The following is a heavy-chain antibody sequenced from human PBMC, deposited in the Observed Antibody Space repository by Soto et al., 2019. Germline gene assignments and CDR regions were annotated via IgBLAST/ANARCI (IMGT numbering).Heavy chain of an antibody. CDR2: INPSGGST. Sequence: ASVKVSCKASGYTFTSYYMHWVRQAPGQGLEWMGIINPSGGSTSYAQKFQGRVTMTRDTSTSTVYMELSSLRSEDTAVYYCARGRNTGIEVDPTVWFDTWGQGTLVTVSS. V-gene: IGHV1-46*01. CDR3: ARGRNTGIEVDPTVWFDT. J-gene: IGHJ5*02. D-gene: IGHD6-19*01. CDR1: GYTFTSYY.